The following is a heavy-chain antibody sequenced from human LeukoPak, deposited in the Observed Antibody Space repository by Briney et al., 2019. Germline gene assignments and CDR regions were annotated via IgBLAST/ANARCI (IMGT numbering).Heavy chain of an antibody. CDR3: ARDRPVGAPWGDAFDI. Sequence: PSETLSLTCAVSGGSISSSNWWTWVRQPPGKGLEWIGEIFHSGSTNYNPSLKSRVTMSVDTSKNQFSLKLCSVTAADTAVYYCARDRPVGAPWGDAFDIWGQGTMVTVSS. CDR1: GGSISSSNW. V-gene: IGHV4-4*02. J-gene: IGHJ3*02. CDR2: IFHSGST. D-gene: IGHD1-26*01.